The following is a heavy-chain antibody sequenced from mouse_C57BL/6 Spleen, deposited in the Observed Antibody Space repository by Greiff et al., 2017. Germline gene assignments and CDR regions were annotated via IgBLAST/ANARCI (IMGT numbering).Heavy chain of an antibody. D-gene: IGHD1-3*01. CDR3: ARRENGNYFDY. J-gene: IGHJ2*01. CDR1: GFTFSSYG. CDR2: ISSGGSYT. V-gene: IGHV5-6*01. Sequence: EVMLVESGGDLVKPGGSLKLSCAASGFTFSSYGMSWVRQTPDKRLEWVATISSGGSYTYYPDSVKGRFTISRDNAKNTLYLQLSSLKSEDTAMYYCARRENGNYFDYWGQGTTLTVSS.